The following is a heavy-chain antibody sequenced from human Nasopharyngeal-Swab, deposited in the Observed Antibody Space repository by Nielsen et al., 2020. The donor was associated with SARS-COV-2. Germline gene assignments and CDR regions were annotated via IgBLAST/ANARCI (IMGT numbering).Heavy chain of an antibody. CDR2: ISWNSGSI. CDR1: GFKIGNYA. CDR3: ARGWFGDLPYYLDY. Sequence: SLKISCTASGFKIGNYAMHWVRQRPGKGLEWVSGISWNSGSIGYADYVGGRFTISRDDAKNSLNLQMNSLKSEDTALHYCARGWFGDLPYYLDYWGQGTLVTVSS. J-gene: IGHJ4*02. V-gene: IGHV3-9*01. D-gene: IGHD3-10*01.